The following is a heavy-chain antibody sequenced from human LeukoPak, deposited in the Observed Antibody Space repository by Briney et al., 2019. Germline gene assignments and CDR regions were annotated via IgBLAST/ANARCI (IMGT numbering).Heavy chain of an antibody. CDR1: GYTFTSYD. V-gene: IGHV1-8*01. CDR2: MNPNSGNT. CDR3: ARPSIAARGDAFDI. Sequence: ASVKVSCKASGYTFTSYDINWVRQATGQGLEWMGWMNPNSGNTGYAQKFQGRVTMTRNTSISTAYMELSSLRSEDTAVYYCARPSIAARGDAFDIWGQGTMVTVSS. J-gene: IGHJ3*02. D-gene: IGHD6-6*01.